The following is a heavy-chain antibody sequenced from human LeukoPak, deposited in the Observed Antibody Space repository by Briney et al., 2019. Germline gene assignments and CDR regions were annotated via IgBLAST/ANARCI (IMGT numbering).Heavy chain of an antibody. CDR2: VNHSGTT. CDR1: DDSFSGYF. CDR3: ATLVSGSYYYFDY. Sequence: SETLSLTCAVYDDSFSGYFWTWVRQPPGEGLEWIGEVNHSGTTNYNPSLESRVTISVDTSTNYLFLKLAFVTAADTAVYYCATLVSGSYYYFDYWGQGTLVTVSS. J-gene: IGHJ4*02. D-gene: IGHD1-26*01. V-gene: IGHV4-34*01.